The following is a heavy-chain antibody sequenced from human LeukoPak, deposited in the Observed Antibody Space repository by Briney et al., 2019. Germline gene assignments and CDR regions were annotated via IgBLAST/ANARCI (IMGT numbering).Heavy chain of an antibody. J-gene: IGHJ3*02. D-gene: IGHD1-26*01. CDR1: GFTFSSYA. Sequence: GGSLRLSCAASGFTFSSYAMSWVRQAPGKGLEWVSAISGSGGSTYYADSVKGRFTISRDNSKNTLYLQMNSLKTEDTAVYYCTRVGATRDFDIWGQGTMVTVSS. V-gene: IGHV3-23*01. CDR2: ISGSGGST. CDR3: TRVGATRDFDI.